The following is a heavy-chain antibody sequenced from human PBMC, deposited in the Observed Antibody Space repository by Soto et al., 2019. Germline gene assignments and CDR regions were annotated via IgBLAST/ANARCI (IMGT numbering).Heavy chain of an antibody. V-gene: IGHV1-18*01. J-gene: IGHJ4*02. D-gene: IGHD5-12*01. Sequence: QVQLVQSGAEVKKPGASVKVSCKASGYTFTSYGFSWVRQALGQGLEWMGWISGYNGKTDYAERLQGRVTMTTDTSTSTAYMELRSLRSDDTAVYYCARDLWVPTGLFEYWGQGTLVTVSS. CDR3: ARDLWVPTGLFEY. CDR1: GYTFTSYG. CDR2: ISGYNGKT.